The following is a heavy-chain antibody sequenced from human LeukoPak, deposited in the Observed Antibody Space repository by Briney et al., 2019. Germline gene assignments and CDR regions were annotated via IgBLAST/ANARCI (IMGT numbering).Heavy chain of an antibody. CDR3: ARSSRTGSGRIRGQQLAMALGP. J-gene: IGHJ5*02. CDR1: GYTFTSYG. CDR2: ISAYNGNT. Sequence: ASVKVSCKASGYTFTSYGISWVRQAPGQGLEWMGWISAYNGNTNYAQKLQGRVTMTTDTSTSTAYMELRSLRSDDTAVYYCARSSRTGSGRIRGQQLAMALGPWGQGTLVTVSS. V-gene: IGHV1-18*01. D-gene: IGHD6-13*01.